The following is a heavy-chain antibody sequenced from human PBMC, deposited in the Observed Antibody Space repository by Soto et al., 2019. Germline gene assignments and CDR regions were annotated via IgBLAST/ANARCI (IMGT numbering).Heavy chain of an antibody. CDR2: INTSNGNT. V-gene: IGHV1-18*01. CDR3: ATIWGLYCTRTRCSENCLDP. D-gene: IGHD2-2*01. J-gene: IGHJ5*02. CDR1: GYTFTTYG. Sequence: QVQLVQSGAEVKKPGASVKVSCKASGYTFTTYGISWVRQAPGQGLEWMGWINTSNGNTNYAQKFQGRVTMTTDESTTTAYMELRSLRSEDTAVYYCATIWGLYCTRTRCSENCLDPWGQGTLVSVSS.